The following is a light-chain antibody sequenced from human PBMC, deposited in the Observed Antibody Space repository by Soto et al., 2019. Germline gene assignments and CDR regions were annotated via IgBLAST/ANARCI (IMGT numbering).Light chain of an antibody. J-gene: IGKJ1*01. CDR1: QSVTRNY. CDR3: RHYGSSPGT. V-gene: IGKV3-20*01. CDR2: GAS. Sequence: WTQCSAILYLSRGERPTLACRASQSVTRNYLAWYQQKPGQAPRLLMFGASSRDTGIPDRCSGSGSGTDCTLTISRREHEEFAVFYCRHYGSSPGTFGQGTK.